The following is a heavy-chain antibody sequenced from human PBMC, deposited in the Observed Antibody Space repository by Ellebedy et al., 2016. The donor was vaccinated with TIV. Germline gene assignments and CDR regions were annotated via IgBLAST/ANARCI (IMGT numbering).Heavy chain of an antibody. J-gene: IGHJ4*02. CDR1: GFTFSSYS. D-gene: IGHD6-13*01. CDR2: ISSSSSYI. Sequence: GGSLRLXXAASGFTFSSYSMNWVRQAPGKGLEWVSSISSSSSYIYYADSVKGRFTISRDNAKNSLYLQMNSLRAEDTAVYYCARGRGTAPDYWGQGTLVTVSS. CDR3: ARGRGTAPDY. V-gene: IGHV3-21*01.